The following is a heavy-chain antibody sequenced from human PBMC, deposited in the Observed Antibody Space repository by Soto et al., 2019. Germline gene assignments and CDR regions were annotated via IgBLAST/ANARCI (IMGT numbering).Heavy chain of an antibody. CDR1: GYTFTDYL. CDR3: ARDWTHYDSSGPGDY. J-gene: IGHJ4*02. CDR2: INAGNGDT. D-gene: IGHD3-22*01. V-gene: IGHV1-3*01. Sequence: APVKVSCKASGYTFTDYLMHCVRQAPGQGLEWMGCINAGNGDTKYSQKFQGRVTITRDTSAITAYMELSSLRSEDTAVYYCARDWTHYDSSGPGDYWGQGTLVTIYS.